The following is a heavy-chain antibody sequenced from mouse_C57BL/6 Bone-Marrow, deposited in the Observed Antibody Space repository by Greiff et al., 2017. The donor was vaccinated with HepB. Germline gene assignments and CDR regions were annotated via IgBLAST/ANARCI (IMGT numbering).Heavy chain of an antibody. CDR1: GYTFTSYW. J-gene: IGHJ2*01. CDR2: IHPNSGST. V-gene: IGHV1-64*01. CDR3: AREGYSNYESYVDY. D-gene: IGHD2-5*01. Sequence: QVQLQQPGAELVKPGASVKLSCKASGYTFTSYWMHWVKQRPGQGLEWIGMIHPNSGSTNYNEKFKSKATLTVDKSSSTAYMQLSSLTSEDSAVYYCAREGYSNYESYVDYWGQGTTLTVSS.